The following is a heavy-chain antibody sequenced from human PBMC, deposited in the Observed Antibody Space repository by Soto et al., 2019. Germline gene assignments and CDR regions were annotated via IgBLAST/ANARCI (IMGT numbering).Heavy chain of an antibody. CDR3: AKYLNYYDSSGYYDAFDI. CDR1: GFTFSSYG. V-gene: IGHV3-30*18. CDR2: ISYDGSNK. J-gene: IGHJ3*02. D-gene: IGHD3-22*01. Sequence: GGSLRLSCAASGFTFSSYGMHWVRQAPGKGLGWVAVISYDGSNKYYADSVKGRFTISRDNSKNTLYLQMNSLRAEDTAVYYCAKYLNYYDSSGYYDAFDIWGQGTMVTVSS.